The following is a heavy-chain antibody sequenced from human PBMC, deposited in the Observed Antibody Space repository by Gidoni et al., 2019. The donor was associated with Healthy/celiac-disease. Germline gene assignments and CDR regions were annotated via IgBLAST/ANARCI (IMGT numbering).Heavy chain of an antibody. CDR3: WGKHGADMYYYYYGMDV. D-gene: IGHD3-16*01. J-gene: IGHJ6*02. V-gene: IGHV4-39*01. CDR2: IYYSGST. CDR1: GGSISSSRYY. Sequence: QLQLQASLPGLVKPSETLSLTCTVSGGSISSSRYYWVWIRQPPGKGLEWIWSIYYSGSTYYNPSLKSRVTISVGAYKNQFPLKQSSVTAADTAVYYCWGKHGADMYYYYYGMDVWGQGTTVTVSS.